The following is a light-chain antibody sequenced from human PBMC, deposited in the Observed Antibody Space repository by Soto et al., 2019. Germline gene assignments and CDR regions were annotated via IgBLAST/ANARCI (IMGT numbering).Light chain of an antibody. CDR1: QSISSW. CDR2: KAP. J-gene: IGKJ1*01. CDR3: QPYNSYWT. Sequence: DIQMTQSPSTLSASVGDRVTITCRASQSISSWLAWYQQKPGKAPKLLIYKAPSLESGVPSRFSGRGSGTEFTLTISSLQPDDFATYYCQPYNSYWTFGQGTKVEIK. V-gene: IGKV1-5*03.